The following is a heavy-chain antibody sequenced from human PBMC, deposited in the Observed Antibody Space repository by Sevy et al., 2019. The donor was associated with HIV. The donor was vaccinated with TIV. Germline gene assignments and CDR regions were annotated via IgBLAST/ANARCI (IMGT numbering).Heavy chain of an antibody. Sequence: GGSLRLSCAASGFTFSTYDMHWVRQAPGKGLEWVAYIRYDGSNKYYGDSVRGRFTISRDNSKSTLYVQLNSLRAEDTDVYYCARGRKTTQEWLEELDYYYGMDVWGQGTSVTVSS. V-gene: IGHV3-30*02. D-gene: IGHD2-8*01. CDR2: IRYDGSNK. J-gene: IGHJ6*02. CDR1: GFTFSTYD. CDR3: ARGRKTTQEWLEELDYYYGMDV.